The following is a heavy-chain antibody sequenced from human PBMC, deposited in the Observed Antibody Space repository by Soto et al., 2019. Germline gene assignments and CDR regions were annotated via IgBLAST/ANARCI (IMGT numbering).Heavy chain of an antibody. CDR2: IGFAGDT. Sequence: GGSLRLSCGASGFIFSNFDMHWVRQTTEKGLEWVSGIGFAGDTNYSGSVKGRFTIARENAKNSLFLQMNSLRVGDTAVYYCVRGLPGGFDPWGQGTLVTVSS. CDR3: VRGLPGGFDP. V-gene: IGHV3-13*01. CDR1: GFIFSNFD. J-gene: IGHJ5*02. D-gene: IGHD3-10*01.